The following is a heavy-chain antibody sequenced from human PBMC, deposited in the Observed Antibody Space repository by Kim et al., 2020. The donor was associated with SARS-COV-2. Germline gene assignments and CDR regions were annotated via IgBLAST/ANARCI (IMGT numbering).Heavy chain of an antibody. CDR1: GFTFGNYG. CDR3: AKGGKHWLTYYYCYGMDV. CDR2: INWSGGST. D-gene: IGHD6-19*01. J-gene: IGHJ6*01. V-gene: IGHV3-20*04. Sequence: GGSLRLSCAASGFTFGNYGMSWVRQAPGKGLEWVSGINWSGGSTCYADSVKGRFTISRDNSKNSLYLQMNSLRAEDTAVYYCAKGGKHWLTYYYCYGMDV.